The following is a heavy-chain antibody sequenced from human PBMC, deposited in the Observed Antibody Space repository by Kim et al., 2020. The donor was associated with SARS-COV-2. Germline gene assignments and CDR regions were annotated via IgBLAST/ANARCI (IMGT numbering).Heavy chain of an antibody. CDR3: ARDSGEDYGGKGGGFDP. V-gene: IGHV3-21*01. J-gene: IGHJ5*02. CDR1: GFTFSSYS. Sequence: GGSLRLSCAASGFTFSSYSMNWVRQAPGKGLEWVSSISSSSSYIYYADSAKGRFTISRDNAKNSLYLQMNSLRAEDTAVYYCARDSGEDYGGKGGGFDPWGQGTLVTVSS. CDR2: ISSSSSYI. D-gene: IGHD4-17*01.